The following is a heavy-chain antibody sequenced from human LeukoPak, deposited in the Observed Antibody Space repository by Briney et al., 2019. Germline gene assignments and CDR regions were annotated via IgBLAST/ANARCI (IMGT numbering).Heavy chain of an antibody. J-gene: IGHJ4*02. D-gene: IGHD5-12*01. CDR3: AKLRGTVATMGYAADY. V-gene: IGHV3-23*01. CDR2: LSGSGGSS. Sequence: PGGSLRLSYAASGFNFSSYAMTWVRPAPGKGLEWVSALSGSGGSSYYADSVKGRFTISRGNSNSTLFLQMNSLRAEDTALYYCAKLRGTVATMGYAADYWGQGTLVTVSS. CDR1: GFNFSSYA.